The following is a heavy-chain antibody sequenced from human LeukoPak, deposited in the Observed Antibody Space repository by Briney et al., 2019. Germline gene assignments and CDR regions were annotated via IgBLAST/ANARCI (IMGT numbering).Heavy chain of an antibody. CDR3: ARHGLIYDSSGYYRDDAFDI. Sequence: GESLKISSQGSGYSFTSYWIGWVRPMPGKGLEWMGIIYPGDSDTRYSPSFQGQVTISADKSISTAYLQWSSLKASDTAMYYCARHGLIYDSSGYYRDDAFDIWGQGTMVTVSS. CDR1: GYSFTSYW. J-gene: IGHJ3*02. V-gene: IGHV5-51*01. D-gene: IGHD3-22*01. CDR2: IYPGDSDT.